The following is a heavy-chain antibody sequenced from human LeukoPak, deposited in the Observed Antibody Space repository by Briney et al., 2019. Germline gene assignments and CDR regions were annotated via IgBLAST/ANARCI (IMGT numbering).Heavy chain of an antibody. Sequence: PGGSLRLSCAASGFTFSSYAISWVRQAPGKWLDRVSAISGSGGSTYYADSVKGRFTISRDNSKNTLYLQMNSLRAEYTAVYYCAKNSQWFFGRIAEFDYWGQGTLVTVSS. CDR3: AKNSQWFFGRIAEFDY. CDR1: GFTFSSYA. D-gene: IGHD3-3*01. J-gene: IGHJ4*02. V-gene: IGHV3-23*01. CDR2: ISGSGGST.